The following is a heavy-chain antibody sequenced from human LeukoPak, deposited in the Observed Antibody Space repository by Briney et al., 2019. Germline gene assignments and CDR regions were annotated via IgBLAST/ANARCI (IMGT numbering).Heavy chain of an antibody. Sequence: GGSLRLSCAASGFTFDDYAMHWVRQAPGKGLEWVSGISWKSGSIDYADSVKGRFTISRDNAKNSLYLQMNSLRAEDTALYYCAKDSRAAPGRGWLDPWGQGTLVTVPS. CDR2: ISWKSGSI. V-gene: IGHV3-9*01. CDR3: AKDSRAAPGRGWLDP. CDR1: GFTFDDYA. J-gene: IGHJ5*02. D-gene: IGHD6-13*01.